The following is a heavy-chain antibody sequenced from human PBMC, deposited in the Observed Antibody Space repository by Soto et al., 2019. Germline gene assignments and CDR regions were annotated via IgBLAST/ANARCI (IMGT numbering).Heavy chain of an antibody. V-gene: IGHV1-18*01. Sequence: QVQLVQSGAEVKKPGASVKVSCKSSGYTFTSYAISWVRQAPGQGLEWMGWISGYNGNTNSAQKRQGRVTMTTDTSTSTAQRGLRSQGSDDTAVYYGARDSPPPREWGQGTLVTVSS. J-gene: IGHJ4*02. CDR3: ARDSPPPRE. CDR2: ISGYNGNT. CDR1: GYTFTSYA.